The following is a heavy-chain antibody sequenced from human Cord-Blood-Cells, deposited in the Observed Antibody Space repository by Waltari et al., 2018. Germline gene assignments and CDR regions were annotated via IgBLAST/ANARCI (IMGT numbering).Heavy chain of an antibody. CDR2: ISYDGSNK. Sequence: QVQLVESGGGVVQPGRSLRFSCAASGFTFSSYGMHRVRQAPGKGLEWVAVISYDGSNKYYADSVKGRFTISRDNSKNTLYLQMNSLRAEDTAVYYCAKDGNWNYDYWGQGTLVTVSS. J-gene: IGHJ4*02. CDR1: GFTFSSYG. D-gene: IGHD1-7*01. V-gene: IGHV3-30*18. CDR3: AKDGNWNYDY.